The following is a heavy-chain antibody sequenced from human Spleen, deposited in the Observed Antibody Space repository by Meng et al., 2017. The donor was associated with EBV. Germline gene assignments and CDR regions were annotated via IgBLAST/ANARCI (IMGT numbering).Heavy chain of an antibody. CDR1: GASINSGDSY. J-gene: IGHJ4*02. CDR2: IYYSGTT. Sequence: QVHLQESGPGLVKPSQTLSLTCAVSGASINSGDSYWNWIRQSPGKGLEWIGYIYYSGTTYYNPSLKSRLTISLDTAENQFSLKLSSVTAADTAVYYCAKFALYGYYYFEYWGQGTLVTVSS. V-gene: IGHV4-30-4*01. D-gene: IGHD3-16*02. CDR3: AKFALYGYYYFEY.